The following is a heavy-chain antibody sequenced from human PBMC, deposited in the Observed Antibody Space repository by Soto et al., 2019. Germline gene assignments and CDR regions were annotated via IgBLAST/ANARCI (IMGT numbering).Heavy chain of an antibody. J-gene: IGHJ5*02. D-gene: IGHD2-2*01. CDR2: INHSGST. CDR1: GGSFSGYY. CDR3: ATTAAGYCSSTSCPGPHNWFDP. Sequence: SETLSLTCAVYGGSFSGYYWSWIRQPPGKGLEWIGEINHSGSTNYNPSLKSRVTISVDTSKNQFSLKLSSVTAADTAVYYCATTAAGYCSSTSCPGPHNWFDPWGQGTLVTVSS. V-gene: IGHV4-34*01.